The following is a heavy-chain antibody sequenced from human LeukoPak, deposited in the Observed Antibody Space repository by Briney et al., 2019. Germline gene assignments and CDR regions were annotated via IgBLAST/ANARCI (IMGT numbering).Heavy chain of an antibody. J-gene: IGHJ4*02. Sequence: SETLSLTCTVSGDPSSSSNYYWAWIRQPPGKGLEWIGSIYFTGSAYYNPSLKSRVTISADTSKNQFSLKLSSVTAADTAVYYSASRRGLYWGQGTLVTVSS. CDR2: IYFTGSA. V-gene: IGHV4-39*01. D-gene: IGHD6-25*01. CDR1: GDPSSSSNYY. CDR3: ASRRGLY.